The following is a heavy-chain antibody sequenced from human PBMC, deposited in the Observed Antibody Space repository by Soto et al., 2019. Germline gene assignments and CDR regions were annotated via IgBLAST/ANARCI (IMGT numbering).Heavy chain of an antibody. V-gene: IGHV4-31*03. J-gene: IGHJ4*02. CDR2: IYHSGNT. CDR3: ARARFQVLYGKPYFDS. Sequence: SETLSLTCTVSGGSITTGGSYWSWIRQHPGKGREWIGNIYHSGNTYYNPSLKSRLTISVDTSKNHFSLMVDSVTAADTAVYYCARARFQVLYGKPYFDSWGQGTLVTVSS. CDR1: GGSITTGGSY. D-gene: IGHD2-2*02.